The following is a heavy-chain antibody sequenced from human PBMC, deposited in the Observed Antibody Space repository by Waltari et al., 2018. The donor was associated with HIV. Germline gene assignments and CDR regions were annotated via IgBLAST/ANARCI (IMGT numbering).Heavy chain of an antibody. J-gene: IGHJ5*02. D-gene: IGHD6-13*01. Sequence: EVPLLESGGGLVPPGGSLSLRVRTPGSHLCLSPCTWVSQAPGKGVGGGAGISGSGDNRYYADYVKGRFTISRDNSKNKVFLQMKSLRPEDTAFYYCTKDPVTAVGNINWFDPWGQGTLVTVSS. CDR1: GSHLCLSP. CDR3: TKDPVTAVGNINWFDP. CDR2: ISGSGDNR. V-gene: IGHV3-23*01.